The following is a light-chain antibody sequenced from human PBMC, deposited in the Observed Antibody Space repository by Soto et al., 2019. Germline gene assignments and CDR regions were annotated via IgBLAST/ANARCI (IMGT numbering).Light chain of an antibody. CDR3: ATWDDSLNVWM. J-gene: IGLJ3*02. CDR1: TSNIGSNT. V-gene: IGLV1-44*01. CDR2: NNN. Sequence: QPVLTQTPSASGTPGQRVTISCSGSTSNIGSNTVNWYQQLPGTAPKLLIYNNNQRPSGVPDRFSGSKSGTSASLAISGLLSEDEAVFYCATWDDSLNVWMFGGGTQLTVL.